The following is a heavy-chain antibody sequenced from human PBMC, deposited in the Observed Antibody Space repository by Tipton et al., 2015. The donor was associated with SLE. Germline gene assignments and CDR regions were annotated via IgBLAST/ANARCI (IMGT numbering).Heavy chain of an antibody. V-gene: IGHV1-69*01. CDR1: GGPFRTSA. CDR3: ARDMDCGSRGCDAFDV. Sequence: QVQLVQSGAEVKKPGSSVKVSCKASGGPFRTSATSWVRQAPGLGLEWMGAIIPIFGAANYAQKFQGRVTITADESTSTVYLELSSLTSEDTAFYFCARDMDCGSRGCDAFDVWGQGTMVIVSS. CDR2: IIPIFGAA. J-gene: IGHJ3*01. D-gene: IGHD2-2*01.